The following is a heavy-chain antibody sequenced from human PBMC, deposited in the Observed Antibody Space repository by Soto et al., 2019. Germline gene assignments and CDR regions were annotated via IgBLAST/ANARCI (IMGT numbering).Heavy chain of an antibody. CDR3: ARGREYYDFWSASGGRDAFDI. V-gene: IGHV4-39*01. CDR2: IYYSGST. J-gene: IGHJ3*02. Sequence: NPSETLSLTCTVSGGSISSSSYYWGWIRQPPGKGLEWIGSIYYSGSTYYNPSLKSRVTISVDTSKNQFSLKLSSVTAADTAVYYCARGREYYDFWSASGGRDAFDIWGQGTMVTVSS. D-gene: IGHD3-3*01. CDR1: GGSISSSSYY.